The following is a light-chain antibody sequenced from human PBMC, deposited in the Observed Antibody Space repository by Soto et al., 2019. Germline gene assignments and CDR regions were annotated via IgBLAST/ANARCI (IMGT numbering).Light chain of an antibody. CDR2: GAS. Sequence: EIVMTQSPATLSVSPGERATLSCRASQSVSRNLAWYQQKPGQAPRLLIYGASTRATGIPARFSGSGSGTEFILTISSLQSEDFAVYYCQQYNNWTYTFGQGTKLEI. CDR3: QQYNNWTYT. CDR1: QSVSRN. J-gene: IGKJ2*01. V-gene: IGKV3-15*01.